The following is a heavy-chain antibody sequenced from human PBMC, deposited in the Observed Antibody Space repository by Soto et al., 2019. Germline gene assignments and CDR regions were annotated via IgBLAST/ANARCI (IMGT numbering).Heavy chain of an antibody. CDR3: AKGLLRFLEWVLSDDAFDI. CDR2: ISGSGGSM. CDR1: GFTYSSYA. J-gene: IGHJ3*02. V-gene: IGHV3-23*01. Sequence: GGSLRLSCAASGFTYSSYAMSWVRQAPGKGLEWVSSISGSGGSMYYADSVKGRFTISRDNSKNMQYLQMNSLRADDTAVYYCAKGLLRFLEWVLSDDAFDIWGQETMVTVSS. D-gene: IGHD3-3*01.